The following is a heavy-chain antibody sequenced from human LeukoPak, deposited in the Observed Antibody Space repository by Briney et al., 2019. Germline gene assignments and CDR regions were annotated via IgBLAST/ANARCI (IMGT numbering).Heavy chain of an antibody. V-gene: IGHV4-34*01. CDR3: ARPSRGYSRSRSYYYMDV. CDR1: GGSFSGYY. D-gene: IGHD6-13*01. CDR2: INHSGST. Sequence: PSETLSLTCAVYGGSFSGYYWSWIRQPPGKGLEWIGEINHSGSTNYNPSLKSRVTISVDTSKNQFSLKLSSVTAADTAVYYCARPSRGYSRSRSYYYMDVWGKGTTVTVSS. J-gene: IGHJ6*03.